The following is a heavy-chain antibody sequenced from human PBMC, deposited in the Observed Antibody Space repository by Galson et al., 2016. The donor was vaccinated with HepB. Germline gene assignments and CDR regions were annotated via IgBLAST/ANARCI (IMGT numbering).Heavy chain of an antibody. CDR2: INHSGST. CDR1: GGSLSDNY. V-gene: IGHV4-34*01. Sequence: SETLSLTCGVFGGSLSDNYWNWIRQTPGKQLEWIAEINHSGSTNYNPSLRSRVRISVDTAKNQVSLKLSSVTVADTAIYYCARCLRGRGGPEGLRDPWGQGILVTVSS. D-gene: IGHD3-10*01. J-gene: IGHJ5*02. CDR3: ARCLRGRGGPEGLRDP.